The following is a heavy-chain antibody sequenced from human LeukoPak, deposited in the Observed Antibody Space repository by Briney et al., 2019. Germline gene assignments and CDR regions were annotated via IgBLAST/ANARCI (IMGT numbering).Heavy chain of an antibody. CDR2: ISYDGSNK. D-gene: IGHD3-22*01. CDR1: GFTFSSYA. Sequence: PGGPLRLSCAASGFTFSSYAMHWVRQAPGKGLEWVAVISYDGSNKYYADSVKGQFTISRDNSKNTLYLQMNSLRAEDTAVYYCAGNTYYYDSSGLNWGQGTLVTVSS. V-gene: IGHV3-30-3*01. J-gene: IGHJ4*02. CDR3: AGNTYYYDSSGLN.